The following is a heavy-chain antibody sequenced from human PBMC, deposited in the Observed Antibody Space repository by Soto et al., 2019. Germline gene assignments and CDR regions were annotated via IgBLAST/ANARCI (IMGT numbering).Heavy chain of an antibody. D-gene: IGHD3-3*02. Sequence: VGSLRLSCVTSGFTFSRNTMNWVRQAPGKGLEWVASITSSGSYVYYADSVKGRFSASRDNAKNSLSLQMDSLRPDDTAIYFCVKDEGIEAMDVWGQGTTVTVSS. CDR2: ITSSGSYV. V-gene: IGHV3-21*01. J-gene: IGHJ6*02. CDR1: GFTFSRNT. CDR3: VKDEGIEAMDV.